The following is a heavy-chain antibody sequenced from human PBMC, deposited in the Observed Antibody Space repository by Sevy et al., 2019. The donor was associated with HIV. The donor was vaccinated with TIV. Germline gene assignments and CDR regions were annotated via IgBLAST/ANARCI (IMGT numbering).Heavy chain of an antibody. Sequence: SETLSLTCTVSGGSISLYYWSWIRQPAGKGLEWIGHIYGSGSTRYNPSLKSRVTMSVDTSQNQTSLKVTSVTAADTAVYYCAREAKLGAPLGYWGQGTLVTVSS. CDR3: AREAKLGAPLGY. V-gene: IGHV4-4*07. D-gene: IGHD3-16*01. CDR2: IYGSGST. CDR1: GGSISLYY. J-gene: IGHJ4*02.